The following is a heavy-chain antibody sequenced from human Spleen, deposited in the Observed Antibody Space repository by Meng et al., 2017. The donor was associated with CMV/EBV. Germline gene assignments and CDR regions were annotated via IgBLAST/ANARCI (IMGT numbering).Heavy chain of an antibody. V-gene: IGHV1-69*05. CDR3: ASPNYYDSSGYYLPGGMDV. CDR2: IIPIFGAS. CDR1: GGPFSSYT. Sequence: VKVSCKASGGPFSSYTISWVRQAPGQGLEWMGGIIPIFGASNYAQSFQGRLTITTDKSTNTAYMELTSLKSEDTAVYYCASPNYYDSSGYYLPGGMDVWGQGTTVTVSS. D-gene: IGHD3-22*01. J-gene: IGHJ6*02.